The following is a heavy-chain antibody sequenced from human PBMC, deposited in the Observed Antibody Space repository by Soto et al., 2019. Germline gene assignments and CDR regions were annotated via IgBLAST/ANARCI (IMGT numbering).Heavy chain of an antibody. J-gene: IGHJ4*02. CDR2: INHSGST. V-gene: IGHV4-34*01. CDR3: ARGHRQLVPRRPRFDY. D-gene: IGHD6-13*01. CDR1: GCNISSYY. Sequence: SETLALTCPVSGCNISSYYWSWIRQPPGKGLECIGQINHSGSTNYNPSLKSRVTISVDTSKHQFSLKLSSVTAADTAVYYSARGHRQLVPRRPRFDYWGQGTLVTVSS.